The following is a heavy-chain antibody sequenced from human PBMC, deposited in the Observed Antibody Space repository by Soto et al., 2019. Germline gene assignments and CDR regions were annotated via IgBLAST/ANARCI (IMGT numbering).Heavy chain of an antibody. Sequence: ASVKGSCKASGYTFTSYAMHWVRQAPGQRLEWMGWINAGNGNTKYSQKFQGRVTITRDTSASTAYMELSSLRSEDTAVYYCARDLYYYGSGRNYYMDVWGKGTTVTVSS. V-gene: IGHV1-3*01. D-gene: IGHD3-10*01. J-gene: IGHJ6*03. CDR3: ARDLYYYGSGRNYYMDV. CDR2: INAGNGNT. CDR1: GYTFTSYA.